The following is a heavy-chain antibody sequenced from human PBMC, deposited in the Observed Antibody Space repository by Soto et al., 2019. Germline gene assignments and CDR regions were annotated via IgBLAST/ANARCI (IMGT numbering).Heavy chain of an antibody. CDR2: IYPGDSDT. V-gene: IGHV5-51*01. D-gene: IGHD3-10*01. J-gene: IGHJ4*02. CDR3: ARQYDYYGSGSYYNGISKPFGY. CDR1: GYSFTSYW. Sequence: GESLKISCKGSGYSFTSYWIGWVRQMPGKGLEWMGIIYPGDSDTRYSPSFQAQVTISADKSISTAYLQWSSLKASDTAMYYCARQYDYYGSGSYYNGISKPFGYWGQGTLVTVSS.